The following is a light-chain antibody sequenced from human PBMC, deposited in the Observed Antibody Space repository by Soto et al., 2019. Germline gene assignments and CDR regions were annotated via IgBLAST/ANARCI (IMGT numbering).Light chain of an antibody. Sequence: EIVLTQSPATLSLSPGERATLSCRASQSVSSYLAWYQQKPGQAPRLLIYDASNRATGIPARFSGSGSGTDFTLTISSLEPEDVAVYYCQQRSNWPPFPFGGGTKVEIK. CDR1: QSVSSY. CDR3: QQRSNWPPFP. J-gene: IGKJ4*01. V-gene: IGKV3-11*01. CDR2: DAS.